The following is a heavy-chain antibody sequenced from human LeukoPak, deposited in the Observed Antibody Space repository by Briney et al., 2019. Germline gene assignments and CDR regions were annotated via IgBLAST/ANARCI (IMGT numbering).Heavy chain of an antibody. CDR3: AKSRRTTVTTSQIDY. J-gene: IGHJ4*02. D-gene: IGHD4-17*01. V-gene: IGHV3-30*18. CDR2: ISYDGSNK. Sequence: GGSLRLSCAASGFTFSSYGMHWVRQAPGKGLEWVALISYDGSNKYYADSVKGRFTISRDNSKDTLYLQMNSLRGEDTAVYYCAKSRRTTVTTSQIDYWGQGTLVTVSS. CDR1: GFTFSSYG.